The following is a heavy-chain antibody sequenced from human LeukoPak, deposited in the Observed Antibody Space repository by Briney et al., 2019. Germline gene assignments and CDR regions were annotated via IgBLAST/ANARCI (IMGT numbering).Heavy chain of an antibody. CDR1: GFTFSSYA. Sequence: GGSLRLSCAASGFTFSSYAMHWVRQAPGKGLEWVAVISYDGSNKYYADSVKGRFTISRHNSKNTLYLQMNSLRAEDTAVYYCARGDYGDFYYYYGMDVWGQGTTVTVSS. D-gene: IGHD4-17*01. V-gene: IGHV3-30-3*01. J-gene: IGHJ6*02. CDR3: ARGDYGDFYYYYGMDV. CDR2: ISYDGSNK.